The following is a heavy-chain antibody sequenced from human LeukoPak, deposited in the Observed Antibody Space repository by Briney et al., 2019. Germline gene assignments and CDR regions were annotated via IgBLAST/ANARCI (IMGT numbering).Heavy chain of an antibody. CDR3: TRHTVTTVT. D-gene: IGHD4-17*01. J-gene: IGHJ5*02. CDR2: IRSKANSYAT. Sequence: GGSLRLSCAASGFTFRTYGMHWVRQASGKGLEWVGRIRSKANSYATAYAASVKGRFTISRDDSKNTAYLQMNSLKTEDTAVYYCTRHTVTTVTWGQGTLVTVSS. CDR1: GFTFRTYG. V-gene: IGHV3-73*01.